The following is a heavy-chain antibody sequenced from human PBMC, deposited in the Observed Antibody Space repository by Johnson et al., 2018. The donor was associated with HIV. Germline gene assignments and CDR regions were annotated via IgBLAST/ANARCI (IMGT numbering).Heavy chain of an antibody. Sequence: QVQLVESGGGLVQPGGSLKLPCTPSGFTFSNAWMNWVRHAPGKGLAWVAFLRYEGSTEFYADSVKGRFTISRDNSKNTLFLQMNGLRPEDTAVYYCARGQGFWAFDIWGQGTMVTVSS. V-gene: IGHV3-30*02. J-gene: IGHJ3*02. CDR1: GFTFSNAW. CDR3: ARGQGFWAFDI. D-gene: IGHD3-3*01. CDR2: LRYEGSTE.